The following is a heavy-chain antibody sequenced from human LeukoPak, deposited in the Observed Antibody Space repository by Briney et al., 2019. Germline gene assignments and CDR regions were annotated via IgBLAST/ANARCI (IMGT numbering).Heavy chain of an antibody. D-gene: IGHD6-19*01. CDR3: ARGKGQWLVTRTLYYYGMDV. Sequence: SETLSLTCAVYGGSFSGYYWSWIRQPPGKGLEWIGEINHSGSTNYNPSLKSRVTISVDTSKNQFSLKLSSVTAADTAVYYCARGKGQWLVTRTLYYYGMDVWGKGTTVTVSS. CDR2: INHSGST. V-gene: IGHV4-34*01. J-gene: IGHJ6*04. CDR1: GGSFSGYY.